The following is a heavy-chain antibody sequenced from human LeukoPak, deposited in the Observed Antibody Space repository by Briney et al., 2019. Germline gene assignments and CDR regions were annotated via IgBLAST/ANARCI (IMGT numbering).Heavy chain of an antibody. Sequence: SETLSLTCTVSGGSISSYYWSWIRQPPGKGLEWIGYIYYSGSTNYNPSLKSRVTISVDTSKSQFSLKLSSVTAADTAVYYCARHGPEYYYGSGTDNWFDPWGQGTLVTVSS. CDR2: IYYSGST. CDR1: GGSISSYY. D-gene: IGHD3-10*01. CDR3: ARHGPEYYYGSGTDNWFDP. J-gene: IGHJ5*02. V-gene: IGHV4-59*08.